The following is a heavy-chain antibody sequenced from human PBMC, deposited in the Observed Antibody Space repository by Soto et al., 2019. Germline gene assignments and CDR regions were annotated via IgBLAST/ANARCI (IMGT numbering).Heavy chain of an antibody. J-gene: IGHJ4*02. Sequence: QVQLMQSGAEVKKPGSSVKVSCKASGGTFSSYSINWVRQAPGQGLEWMGEIIPIFGTANYAQKFQGRVTITADESTSTAYMELSSRRSEDTAVYYCARDGGRHSGGIDYWGQGTLVTVSS. CDR2: IIPIFGTA. D-gene: IGHD1-26*01. V-gene: IGHV1-69*01. CDR1: GGTFSSYS. CDR3: ARDGGRHSGGIDY.